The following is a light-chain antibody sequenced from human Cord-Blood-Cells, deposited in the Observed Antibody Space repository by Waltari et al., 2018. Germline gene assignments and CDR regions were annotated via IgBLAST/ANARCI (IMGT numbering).Light chain of an antibody. CDR2: AAS. CDR3: QQSYSTPGT. Sequence: DIQMTQSPSSLSASVGDRVTITCRASQSISSYLNWYQQKPVKAPKLLIYAASSLQSWVPSRFSDIGSGTDFTLTISSLQPEDFATYYCQQSYSTPGTFGPGTKVDIK. J-gene: IGKJ3*01. V-gene: IGKV1-39*01. CDR1: QSISSY.